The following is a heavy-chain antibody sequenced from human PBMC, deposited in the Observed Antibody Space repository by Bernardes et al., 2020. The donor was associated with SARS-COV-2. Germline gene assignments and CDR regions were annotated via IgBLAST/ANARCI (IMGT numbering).Heavy chain of an antibody. J-gene: IGHJ6*02. D-gene: IGHD2-2*01. CDR3: ARDQHGYSFATIGYCSSTSCYPYYYGMDV. CDR2: ISAYNGNT. V-gene: IGHV1-18*01. CDR1: GYTLTSYG. Sequence: ASVKVSCKASGYTLTSYGIIWVRQAPGQGLEWMGWISAYNGNTNYAQKLQGRVTMTTDTSTNTAYMELRSLRSDDTAVYYCARDQHGYSFATIGYCSSTSCYPYYYGMDVWGQGTTVTVSS.